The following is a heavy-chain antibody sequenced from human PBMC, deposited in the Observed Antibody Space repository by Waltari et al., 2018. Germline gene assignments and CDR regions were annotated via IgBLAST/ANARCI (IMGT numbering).Heavy chain of an antibody. V-gene: IGHV4-34*01. D-gene: IGHD6-6*01. J-gene: IGHJ4*02. Sequence: QVQLQQWGAGLLKPSETLSLTCAVYGGSFSGYYWSWIRQPPGKGLEWIGEIRHSGSTNYNPSLKSRVTISVDTSKDQFSLKLSSVTAADTAVYYCARGGIAARPRYFDYWGQGTLVTVSS. CDR3: ARGGIAARPRYFDY. CDR2: IRHSGST. CDR1: GGSFSGYY.